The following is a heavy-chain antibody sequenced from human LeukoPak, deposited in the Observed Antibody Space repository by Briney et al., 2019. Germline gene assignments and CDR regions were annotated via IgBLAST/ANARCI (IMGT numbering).Heavy chain of an antibody. J-gene: IGHJ3*02. D-gene: IGHD3-22*01. V-gene: IGHV4-4*09. CDR1: GGSISSYY. Sequence: SETLSLTCTVSGGSISSYYWSWIRQPPGKGLEWIGYIYTSGGTNYNPSLKSRVTISVDTSKNQFSLKLSSVTAADTAVYYCARPTSSGYPDAFDIWGQGTMVTVSS. CDR3: ARPTSSGYPDAFDI. CDR2: IYTSGGT.